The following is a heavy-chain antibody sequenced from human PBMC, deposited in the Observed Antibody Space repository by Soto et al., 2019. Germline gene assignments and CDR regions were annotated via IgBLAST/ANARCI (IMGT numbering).Heavy chain of an antibody. J-gene: IGHJ6*02. D-gene: IGHD3-10*01. Sequence: QVQLQESGPGLVKPSQTLSLTCTVSGGSISSGDYYWSWIRQPPGKGLEWIGYIYYSGSTYYNPSLKRRVTISVDTSQNQFSLKLSSVTAADTTVYYCAREVRGVTPYGMDVWGQGTTVTVSS. CDR2: IYYSGST. V-gene: IGHV4-30-4*01. CDR3: AREVRGVTPYGMDV. CDR1: GGSISSGDYY.